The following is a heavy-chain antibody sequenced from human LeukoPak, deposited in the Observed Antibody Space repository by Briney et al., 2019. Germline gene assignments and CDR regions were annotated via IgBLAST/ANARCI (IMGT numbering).Heavy chain of an antibody. CDR3: ARDSCSGGSCYSDY. CDR1: GFXFSSYG. D-gene: IGHD2-15*01. CDR2: IWYDGSNK. V-gene: IGHV3-33*01. Sequence: GGSLRLSCAASGFXFSSYGIHWVRQAPGKGLEWVALIWYDGSNKYYADSVKGRFTISRDNSKNTLYLQMNSLRAEDTAVYYCARDSCSGGSCYSDYWGQGTLVTVSS. J-gene: IGHJ4*02.